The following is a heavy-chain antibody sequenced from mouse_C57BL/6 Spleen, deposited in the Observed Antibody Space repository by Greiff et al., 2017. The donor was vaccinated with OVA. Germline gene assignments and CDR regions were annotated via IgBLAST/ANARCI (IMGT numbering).Heavy chain of an antibody. V-gene: IGHV2-2*01. J-gene: IGHJ1*03. CDR2: IWSGGST. Sequence: VQLQQSGPGLVQPSQSLSITCTVSGFSLTSYGVHWVRQSPGKGLEWLGVIWSGGSTDYNAAFISRLSISKDNSKSQVFFKMNSLQADDTAIYYCARNSNYGSSYWYFDVWGTGTTVTVSS. D-gene: IGHD1-1*01. CDR3: ARNSNYGSSYWYFDV. CDR1: GFSLTSYG.